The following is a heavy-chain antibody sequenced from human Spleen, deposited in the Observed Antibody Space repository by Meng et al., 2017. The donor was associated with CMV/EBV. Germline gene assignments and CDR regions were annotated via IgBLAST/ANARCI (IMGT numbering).Heavy chain of an antibody. CDR1: GGTFSSYP. J-gene: IGHJ1*01. D-gene: IGHD2-2*01. CDR2: INPILATT. CDR3: ASPRVPVAISAEYLQH. V-gene: IGHV1-69*08. Sequence: SVKVSCKTSGGTFSSYPISWVRQAPGQGLEWMGRINPILATTNYAQYFQGRVTITADKSTNTAYMELSSLRSEDTAVYYCASPRVPVAISAEYLQHWGQGTLVTVSS.